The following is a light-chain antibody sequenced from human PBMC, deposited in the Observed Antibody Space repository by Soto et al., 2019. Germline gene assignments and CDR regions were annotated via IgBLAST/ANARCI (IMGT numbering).Light chain of an antibody. CDR2: WAS. V-gene: IGKV4-1*01. CDR3: HQYYSTTRT. J-gene: IGKJ1*01. Sequence: DIVMTQSPASLAASLRERATINCKSSQTVLDSSNNKDYLTWYQQKQGQPPNLLIYWASTREFGVPDRFSGSVSGTDCTLTISSLQDEDVSVYYCHQYYSTTRTFGHGTKVDIK. CDR1: QTVLDSSNNKDY.